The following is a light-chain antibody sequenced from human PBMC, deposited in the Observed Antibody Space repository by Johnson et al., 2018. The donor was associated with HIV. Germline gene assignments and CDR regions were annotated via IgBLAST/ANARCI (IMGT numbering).Light chain of an antibody. CDR1: SSNIGNNY. CDR2: ENN. V-gene: IGLV1-51*02. Sequence: QSVLTQPPSVSAAPGQKVTISCSGSSSNIGNNYVSWYRQFPGTAPKLLIYENNKRPSGIPDRFSGSKSGTSATLDITGLQTGDEADYYCASWDRSLTVGTVFGPGTRVTVL. J-gene: IGLJ1*01. CDR3: ASWDRSLTVGTV.